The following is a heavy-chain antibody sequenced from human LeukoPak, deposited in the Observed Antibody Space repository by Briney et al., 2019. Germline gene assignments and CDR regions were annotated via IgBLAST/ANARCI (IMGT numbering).Heavy chain of an antibody. CDR3: TTETNWYFDL. J-gene: IGHJ2*01. D-gene: IGHD1-1*01. CDR1: GFTFTNAW. CDR2: IKSKTDGGTT. V-gene: IGHV3-15*01. Sequence: GVALRLTCAASGFTFTNAWMSWIRQAPGKGLEWIGRIKSKTDGGTTDYAAPVKGRFTISRDDSENTLYLQMNSLKTEDTAVYFCTTETNWYFDLWGRGTLVTV.